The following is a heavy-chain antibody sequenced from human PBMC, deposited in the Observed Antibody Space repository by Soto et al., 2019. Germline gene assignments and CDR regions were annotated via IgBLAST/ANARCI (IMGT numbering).Heavy chain of an antibody. Sequence: QVQLQESGPGLVKPSETLSLTCTVSGGSISNHYWSWIRQPPGKGLEWIGYIYYNGNTNYNHSLKSRVTMSVDTSKSQISLKLSSVTAADTAVYYCTRANWYSEYWGQGTLVTVSS. CDR2: IYYNGNT. J-gene: IGHJ4*02. CDR1: GGSISNHY. D-gene: IGHD7-27*01. V-gene: IGHV4-59*11. CDR3: TRANWYSEY.